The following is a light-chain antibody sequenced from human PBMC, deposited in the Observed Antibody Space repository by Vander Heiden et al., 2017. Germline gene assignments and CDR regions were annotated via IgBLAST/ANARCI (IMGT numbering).Light chain of an antibody. Sequence: DIVWTQSPLSLPVTPGEPASTPSRPSQSLLHSKGYNYLDWYLQKPGQAPQLLIYLGSNRASAVPDRFSGSGSGTDFTLKISRVEVEHVGVYYCMRELQTRLTFGAGTKVEIK. CDR1: QSLLHSKGYNY. J-gene: IGKJ4*01. CDR3: MRELQTRLT. CDR2: LGS. V-gene: IGKV2-28*01.